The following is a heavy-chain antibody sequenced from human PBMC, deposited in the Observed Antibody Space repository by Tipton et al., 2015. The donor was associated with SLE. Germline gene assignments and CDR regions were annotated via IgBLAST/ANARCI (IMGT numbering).Heavy chain of an antibody. Sequence: QVQLVQSGGGVVQPGRSLRLSCIASGFSFGGYGFHWVRQAPDKGLEWVAVTWFDGKRRYYADSVKGRFTISKDNSKNTLYLEMNSLRADDTAIYFCARDRSTHGDFAHDHWGRGTLVSVSS. CDR2: TWFDGKRR. CDR3: ARDRSTHGDFAHDH. J-gene: IGHJ4*02. V-gene: IGHV3-33*01. D-gene: IGHD5/OR15-5a*01. CDR1: GFSFGGYG.